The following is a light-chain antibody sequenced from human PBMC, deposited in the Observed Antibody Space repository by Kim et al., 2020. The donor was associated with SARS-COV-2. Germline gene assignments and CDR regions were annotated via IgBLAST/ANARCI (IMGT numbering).Light chain of an antibody. CDR2: AAS. Sequence: GDRVTITCRASQDIRRYLNWYQQKPGKAPKVLIYAASTLQSGVPSRFSGSGSGTDFTLTITSLQPEDFATYYCQQTDTTPITFGQGTRL. CDR1: QDIRRY. J-gene: IGKJ5*01. CDR3: QQTDTTPIT. V-gene: IGKV1-39*01.